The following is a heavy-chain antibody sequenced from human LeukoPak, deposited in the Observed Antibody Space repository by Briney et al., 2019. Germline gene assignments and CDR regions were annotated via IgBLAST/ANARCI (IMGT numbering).Heavy chain of an antibody. CDR2: ISAYNGNT. CDR1: GYTFTSYG. Sequence: ASVKVSCKASGYTFTSYGISWVRQAPGQGLEWMGWISAYNGNTNYAQKLQGRVTMTTDTSTSTAYMELRSLRSEDTAIYYCARFPVRGYTYGSVIHHMDVWGQGTTVIVSS. V-gene: IGHV1-18*01. CDR3: ARFPVRGYTYGSVIHHMDV. J-gene: IGHJ6*02. D-gene: IGHD5-18*01.